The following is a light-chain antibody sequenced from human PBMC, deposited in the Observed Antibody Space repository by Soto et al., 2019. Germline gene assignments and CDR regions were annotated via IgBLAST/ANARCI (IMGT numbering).Light chain of an antibody. V-gene: IGKV1-39*01. Sequence: DVQMTQSPSSLSASVGDRVTITCRPSQSIDTFLNWYQQKPGRAPKLLISAATTLHTGVPSRFSGSGSGTHFPLTLSSLQPEDSATYFCQQSYSIPYTFALGTKLEIK. CDR1: QSIDTF. CDR3: QQSYSIPYT. CDR2: AAT. J-gene: IGKJ2*01.